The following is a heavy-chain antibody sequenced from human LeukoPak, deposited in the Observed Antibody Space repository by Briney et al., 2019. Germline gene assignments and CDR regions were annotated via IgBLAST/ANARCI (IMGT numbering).Heavy chain of an antibody. CDR1: GGSISSHY. J-gene: IGHJ2*01. CDR3: ARWALSGHSYGYRSNWYFDL. CDR2: IYYSGST. V-gene: IGHV4-59*11. Sequence: TPSETLSLTCTVSGGSISSHYWSWIRQPPGKGLEWIGYIYYSGSTNYNPSLKSRVTISVDTSKNQSSLKLSSVTAADTAVYYCARWALSGHSYGYRSNWYFDLWGRGTLVTVSS. D-gene: IGHD5-18*01.